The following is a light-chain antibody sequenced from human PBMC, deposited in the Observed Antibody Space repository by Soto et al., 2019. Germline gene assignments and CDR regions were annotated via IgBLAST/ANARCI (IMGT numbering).Light chain of an antibody. CDR3: LQVQRYPNT. CDR2: HAS. V-gene: IGKV1-9*01. CDR1: QDIGTY. Sequence: IQLTQSPSSLSATVGDRVTLTSRASQDIGTYLAWYQQKPGKAPKVLIYHASTLQSGVPSRFSGSGSGTDFALTHSSRLPEDFATYCCLQVQRYPNTLGRGTRRDIK. J-gene: IGKJ5*01.